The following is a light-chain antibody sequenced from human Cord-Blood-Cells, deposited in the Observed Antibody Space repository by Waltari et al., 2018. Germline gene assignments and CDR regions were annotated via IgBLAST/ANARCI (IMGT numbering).Light chain of an antibody. CDR1: SSDVGGYNY. V-gene: IGLV2-14*01. CDR3: SSYTSSSTPL. Sequence: QSALTQPASVSGSPGQSLTISCTRTSSDVGGYNYVSWYQQHPGKAPKLMIYDVSNRPSGVSNRFSGSKSGNTASLTISGLQAEDEADYYCSSYTSSSTPLFGGGTKLTVL. J-gene: IGLJ2*01. CDR2: DVS.